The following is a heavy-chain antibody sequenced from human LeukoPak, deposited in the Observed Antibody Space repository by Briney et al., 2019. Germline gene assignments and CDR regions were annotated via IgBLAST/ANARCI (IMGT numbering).Heavy chain of an antibody. CDR1: GGTFSSYA. J-gene: IGHJ4*02. CDR2: IIPILGIA. V-gene: IGHV1-69*04. D-gene: IGHD1-26*01. Sequence: ASVKVSCKASGGTFSSYAISWVRQAPGQGLEWMGRIIPILGIANYAQKFQGRVTITADKSTSTAYMELSSLRSEDTAVYYCARVEVRVGASDYWGQGTLVTVSS. CDR3: ARVEVRVGASDY.